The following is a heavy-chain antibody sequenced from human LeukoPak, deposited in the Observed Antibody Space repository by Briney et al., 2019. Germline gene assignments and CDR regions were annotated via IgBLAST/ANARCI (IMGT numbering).Heavy chain of an antibody. CDR3: ARAAAGIGLDY. CDR2: ISWNSGSI. Sequence: PGGSLRLFFGASGFTLDDHAMHWVRHAPGRGVEWVSGISWNSGSIGYADSVKGRFTISRDNAKNSLYLQMNSLRAEDTALYYCARAAAGIGLDYWGQGTLVTVSS. CDR1: GFTLDDHA. D-gene: IGHD6-13*01. J-gene: IGHJ4*02. V-gene: IGHV3-9*01.